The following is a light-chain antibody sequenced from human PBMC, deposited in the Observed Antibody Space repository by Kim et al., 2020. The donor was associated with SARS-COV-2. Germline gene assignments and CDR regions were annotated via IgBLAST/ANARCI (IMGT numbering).Light chain of an antibody. J-gene: IGKJ2*01. CDR2: WAS. CDR3: QQYFSRPYT. CDR1: LIVLNNSNNKNY. V-gene: IGKV4-1*01. Sequence: ANIHCKSSLIVLNNSNNKNYVAWYQQKPGQPPKLVIYWASTRESGVPDRLSGSGSGTDFSLTINNLQVEDVAVYYCQQYFSRPYTFGQGTKLEI.